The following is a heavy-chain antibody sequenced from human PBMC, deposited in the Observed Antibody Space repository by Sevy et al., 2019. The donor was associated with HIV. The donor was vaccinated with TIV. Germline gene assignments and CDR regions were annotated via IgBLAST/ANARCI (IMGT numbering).Heavy chain of an antibody. CDR1: GFTFSSYG. V-gene: IGHV3-33*01. J-gene: IGHJ4*02. Sequence: GGSLRLSCAASGFTFSSYGMHWVRQAPGKGLEWVAVIWYDGSNKYYADSVKGRFTISRDNSKNTLYLQMNSLRAEDTAVYYCARDSTSFVIVGARGRYFDYWGQGTLVTVSS. CDR3: ARDSTSFVIVGARGRYFDY. D-gene: IGHD1-26*01. CDR2: IWYDGSNK.